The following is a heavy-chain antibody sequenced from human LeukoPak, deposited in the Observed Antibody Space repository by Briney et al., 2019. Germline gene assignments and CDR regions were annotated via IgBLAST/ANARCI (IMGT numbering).Heavy chain of an antibody. D-gene: IGHD3-10*02. CDR3: ARTMAGDYFDY. CDR1: GFSLSTSGMC. CDR2: IDWDDDK. Sequence: SGPALVKPTQTLTLTCTFSGFSLSTSGMCVSWIRQPPGKALEWLARIDWDDDKYYSTSLKTRLTTSKDTSKNQVVLTMTNMDPVDTATYYCARTMAGDYFDYWGQGTLVTVSS. V-gene: IGHV2-70*11. J-gene: IGHJ4*02.